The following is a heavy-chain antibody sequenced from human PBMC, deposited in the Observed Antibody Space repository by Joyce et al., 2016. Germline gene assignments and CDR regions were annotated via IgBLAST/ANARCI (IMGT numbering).Heavy chain of an antibody. CDR3: AQRPAVTTIMGGSYFDY. CDR2: ISWDDDK. D-gene: IGHD5-12*01. J-gene: IGHJ4*02. CDR1: GFSLSTSGMA. Sequence: QITLKESGPTLVKPMQTLTLTCTFSGFSLSTSGMAVDWIRQPPGKALEWLAVISWDDDKRSSPSLKSRLTITKDTSKRHVVLTITNMDPVDAATYYCAQRPAVTTIMGGSYFDYWGQGILVAVSS. V-gene: IGHV2-5*02.